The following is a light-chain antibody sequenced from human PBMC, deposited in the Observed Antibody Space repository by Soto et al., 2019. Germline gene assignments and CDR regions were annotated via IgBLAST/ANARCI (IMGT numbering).Light chain of an antibody. CDR1: QTVSRS. J-gene: IGKJ2*01. CDR3: QQYIDWPPYT. CDR2: GAS. Sequence: EVVLTQSPATLSVSPGERATLSCRASQTVSRSSAWYQQKPGQAPRLLIYGASTRAAGVPGRFSGSGSGTDFTLTISSLQSEDFAVYYCQQYIDWPPYTFGQGTKLQIK. V-gene: IGKV3-15*01.